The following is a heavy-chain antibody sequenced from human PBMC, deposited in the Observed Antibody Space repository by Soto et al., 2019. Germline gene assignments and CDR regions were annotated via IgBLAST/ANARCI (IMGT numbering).Heavy chain of an antibody. Sequence: EVQLLESGGGLVQPGGSLRLSCAASGFTFRDYAMSWVRQAPGKGLEWVSSIFGGGNNPYSADSMKGRFSISRDNSKNMLYLQMDSLRVEDTAVYYCAKQEGDPVNRYYFDHWGQGTLVAVSS. V-gene: IGHV3-23*03. CDR2: IFGGGNNP. J-gene: IGHJ4*02. CDR1: GFTFRDYA. D-gene: IGHD2-21*02. CDR3: AKQEGDPVNRYYFDH.